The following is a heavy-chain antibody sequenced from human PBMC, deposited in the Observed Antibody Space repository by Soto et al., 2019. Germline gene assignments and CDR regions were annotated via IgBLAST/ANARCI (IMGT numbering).Heavy chain of an antibody. Sequence: SATMSITCAVSSSSIDSSSYYWGWIRQPPGKGLEWIGSIYYSGSTYYNPSLKSRVTISVDTSKNQFSLKLSSVTAADTAVYYCARQEWHYGMDVWGQGTTVT. CDR2: IYYSGST. D-gene: IGHD3-3*01. CDR1: SSSIDSSSYY. V-gene: IGHV4-39*01. CDR3: ARQEWHYGMDV. J-gene: IGHJ6*02.